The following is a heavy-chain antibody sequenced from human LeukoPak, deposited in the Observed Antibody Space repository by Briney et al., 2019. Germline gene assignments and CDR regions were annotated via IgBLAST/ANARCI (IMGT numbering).Heavy chain of an antibody. J-gene: IGHJ4*02. CDR3: ARDYHLGYFDY. D-gene: IGHD6-13*01. Sequence: GGSLRLSCAASGFTFSSYSMNWVRQAPGKGLEWVSSISSSSSYIYYADSVKGRFTISRDNAKNTLYMQMNSLRAEDTAVYYCARDYHLGYFDYWGQGTLVTVSS. CDR2: ISSSSSYI. CDR1: GFTFSSYS. V-gene: IGHV3-21*01.